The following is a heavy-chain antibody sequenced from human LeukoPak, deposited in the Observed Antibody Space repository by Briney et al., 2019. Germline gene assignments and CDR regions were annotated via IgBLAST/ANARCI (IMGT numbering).Heavy chain of an antibody. CDR2: INHSGST. Sequence: SETLSLTCAVYGGSFSGCYWSWIRQPPGKGLEWIGEINHSGSTNYNPSLKSRVTISVDTSKNQFSLKLSSVTAADTAVYFCARAYRSSWYANWFDPWGQGTLVTVSS. V-gene: IGHV4-34*01. D-gene: IGHD6-13*01. J-gene: IGHJ5*02. CDR1: GGSFSGCY. CDR3: ARAYRSSWYANWFDP.